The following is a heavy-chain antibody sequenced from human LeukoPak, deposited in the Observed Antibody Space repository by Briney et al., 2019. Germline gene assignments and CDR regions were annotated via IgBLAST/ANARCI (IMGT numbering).Heavy chain of an antibody. CDR1: GYTFTSYG. V-gene: IGHV1-18*01. CDR2: ISGYNGKT. J-gene: IGHJ4*02. CDR3: ARGIGVSQFDY. Sequence: ASVKVSCKASGYTFTSYGISWVRQAPGQGLEWMGWISGYNGKTEYAQKLQGRLTMTTDTSTSTAYMELRSLTSDDTAVYYCARGIGVSQFDYWGQGTLVTVSS. D-gene: IGHD3-10*01.